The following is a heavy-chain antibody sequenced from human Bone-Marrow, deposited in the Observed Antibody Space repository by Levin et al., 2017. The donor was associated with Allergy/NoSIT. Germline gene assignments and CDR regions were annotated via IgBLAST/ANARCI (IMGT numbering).Heavy chain of an antibody. CDR1: GFTFNKYA. Sequence: HPGGSLRLSCAASGFTFNKYAMTWVRQAPGKGLEWVSAISGSGGFTYYADSVKGRFTISRDNSKNTLYLQMNSLRAEDAAVYYCAKGDRGEGDFFDHWGQGTLVTVSS. CDR2: ISGSGGFT. V-gene: IGHV3-23*01. D-gene: IGHD3-10*01. J-gene: IGHJ4*02. CDR3: AKGDRGEGDFFDH.